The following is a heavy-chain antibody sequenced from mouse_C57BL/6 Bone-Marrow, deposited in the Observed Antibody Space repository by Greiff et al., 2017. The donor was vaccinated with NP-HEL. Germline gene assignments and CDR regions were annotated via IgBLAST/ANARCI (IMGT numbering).Heavy chain of an antibody. CDR3: ARGDDYAWFAY. J-gene: IGHJ3*01. V-gene: IGHV1-81*01. CDR2: IYPRSGNT. Sequence: VQLQQSGAELARPGASVKLSCTASGYTFTSYGISWVKQRTGQGLEWIGEIYPRSGNTYYNEKFKGKATLTADKSSSTAYMELRSLTSEDSAVYFGARGDDYAWFAYGGQGTLVTVSA. CDR1: GYTFTSYG. D-gene: IGHD2-4*01.